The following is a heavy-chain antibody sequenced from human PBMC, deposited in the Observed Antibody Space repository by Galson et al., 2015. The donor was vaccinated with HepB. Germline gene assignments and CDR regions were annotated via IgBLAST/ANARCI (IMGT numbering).Heavy chain of an antibody. CDR3: ASPWGGNFLGWFDP. CDR1: GFTFSSYA. CDR2: ISYDGSNK. Sequence: LRLSCAASGFTFSSYAMHWVRQAPGKGLEWVAVISYDGSNKYYADSVKGRFTISRDNSKNTLYLRMNSLRAEDTAVYYCASPWGGNFLGWFDPWGQGTLVTVSS. J-gene: IGHJ5*02. V-gene: IGHV3-30*04. D-gene: IGHD4-23*01.